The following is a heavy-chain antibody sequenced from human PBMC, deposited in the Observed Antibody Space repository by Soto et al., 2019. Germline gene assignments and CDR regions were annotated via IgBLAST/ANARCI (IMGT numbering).Heavy chain of an antibody. J-gene: IGHJ4*02. CDR1: GFTFSDHY. D-gene: IGHD3-3*01. CDR2: TRNKANSYTT. CDR3: VRVTIDYYFDY. V-gene: IGHV3-72*01. Sequence: GGSLRLSCVASGFTFSDHYMDWVRQAPGKGLEWVGRTRNKANSYTTEYAASVKGRFTISRDDSKNSLYLQMNSLKTEDTAVYYCVRVTIDYYFDYWGQGTLVTASS.